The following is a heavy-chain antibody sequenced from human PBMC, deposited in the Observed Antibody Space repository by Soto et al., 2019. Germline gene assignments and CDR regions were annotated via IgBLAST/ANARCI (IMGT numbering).Heavy chain of an antibody. J-gene: IGHJ4*02. Sequence: QVQLVQSGAEVKKPGSSVKVSCKTSGRPFSSNAISWVRQAPGQGPEWMGGIVPLFGTTTYAQTFQGRVTITADESTSTVYMELSSLRSEDTAVYYCAIDRDGWYYFDSWGQGTLVTVSS. D-gene: IGHD6-19*01. CDR2: IVPLFGTT. CDR1: GRPFSSNA. V-gene: IGHV1-69*12. CDR3: AIDRDGWYYFDS.